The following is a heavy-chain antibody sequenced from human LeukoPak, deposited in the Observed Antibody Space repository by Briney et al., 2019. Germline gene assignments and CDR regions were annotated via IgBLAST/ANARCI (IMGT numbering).Heavy chain of an antibody. Sequence: GGSLRLSCAASGFTFSNYWMSWVRQAPGEGLGWVATIKKDGSESYYVDSLKGRFTISKDNAKSSLYLQMNSLRDDDTAVYYCARVRPGLTLDYWGQGILVTVSS. V-gene: IGHV3-7*01. CDR2: IKKDGSES. CDR3: ARVRPGLTLDY. D-gene: IGHD1-14*01. J-gene: IGHJ4*02. CDR1: GFTFSNYW.